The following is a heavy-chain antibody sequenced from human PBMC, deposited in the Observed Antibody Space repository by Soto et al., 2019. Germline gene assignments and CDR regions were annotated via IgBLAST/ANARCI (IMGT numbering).Heavy chain of an antibody. D-gene: IGHD5-18*01. J-gene: IGHJ4*02. V-gene: IGHV3-30*03. CDR1: GFTFSSYG. Sequence: PGGSLRLSCAASGFTFSSYGMHWVRQAPGKGLEWVAVISYDGSNKYYADSVKGRFTISRDNSKNTLYLQMNSLRAEDTAVYYCARERGGYGLFDSWGQGTLVTVSS. CDR3: ARERGGYGLFDS. CDR2: ISYDGSNK.